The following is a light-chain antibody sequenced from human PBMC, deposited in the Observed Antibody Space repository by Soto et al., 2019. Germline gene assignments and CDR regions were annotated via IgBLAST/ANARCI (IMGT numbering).Light chain of an antibody. V-gene: IGKV1-39*01. CDR3: QQANSFPRT. Sequence: DIQMTQSPSSLSSSVGERVTITCRASQSISSNLNWYQQKPGKVPKLLIYDASTLESGVPTRFSGSGSGTEFTLTISSLHPDDFATYYCQQANSFPRTFGQGTKVDIK. CDR1: QSISSN. J-gene: IGKJ1*01. CDR2: DAS.